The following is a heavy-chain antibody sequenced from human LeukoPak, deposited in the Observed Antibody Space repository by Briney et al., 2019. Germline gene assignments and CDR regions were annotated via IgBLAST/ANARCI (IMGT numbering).Heavy chain of an antibody. CDR3: AKVGIRGYSGYDSLYYFDY. J-gene: IGHJ4*02. CDR1: GFTFSSYA. Sequence: GGALRLSCAASGFTFSSYAMSWVRQAPGMGLEWVSAISGSGGSTYDADSVRDRFTSSRDNSKTTLYLQMNSLRAEDTAVYYCAKVGIRGYSGYDSLYYFDYWGQGTRVTVSS. CDR2: ISGSGGST. D-gene: IGHD5-12*01. V-gene: IGHV3-23*01.